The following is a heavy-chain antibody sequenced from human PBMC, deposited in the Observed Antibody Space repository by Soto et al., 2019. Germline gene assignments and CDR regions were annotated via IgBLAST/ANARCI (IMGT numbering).Heavy chain of an antibody. CDR2: IYYSGST. V-gene: IGHV4-59*01. CDR3: ASEDYFDY. J-gene: IGHJ4*02. Sequence: PSETLSRTCTVSGGSISSYYWSCIRQPPGKGLEWIGYIYYSGSTSYNPSLKSRVTISVDTSKNQFSLKLSSVTAADTAVYYCASEDYFDYWGQGTLVPVSS. CDR1: GGSISSYY.